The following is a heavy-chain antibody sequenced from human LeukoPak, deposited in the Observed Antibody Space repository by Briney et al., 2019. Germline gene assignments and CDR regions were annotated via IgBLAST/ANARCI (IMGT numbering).Heavy chain of an antibody. CDR1: GGSFSGYY. Sequence: PSETLSLTCAVYGGSFSGYYWSWLRQPPGKGLEWIGEINHSGSTNYNPSLKGRVTISVDTSKNQFSLKLSSVTAADTAVYYCARHGRWGYSGYANWFDHWGQGTLVTVSS. D-gene: IGHD5-12*01. CDR2: INHSGST. J-gene: IGHJ5*02. CDR3: ARHGRWGYSGYANWFDH. V-gene: IGHV4-34*01.